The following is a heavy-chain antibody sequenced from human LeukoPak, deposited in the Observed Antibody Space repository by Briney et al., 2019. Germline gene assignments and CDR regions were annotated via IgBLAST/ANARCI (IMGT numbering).Heavy chain of an antibody. V-gene: IGHV3-49*03. D-gene: IGHD6-13*01. Sequence: GGSLRLSCTASGFTFGDYGMSWFRQAPGKGLEWVGFIRSKAYGGTTEYAASVKGRFTISRDDSKSIAYLQMNSLKTEDTAVYYFTSESSWYPYLFVYWGQGTLVTVSS. CDR1: GFTFGDYG. CDR2: IRSKAYGGTT. CDR3: TSESSWYPYLFVY. J-gene: IGHJ4*02.